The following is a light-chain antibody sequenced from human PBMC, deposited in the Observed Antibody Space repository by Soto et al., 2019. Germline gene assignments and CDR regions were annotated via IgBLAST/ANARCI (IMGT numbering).Light chain of an antibody. Sequence: EIVMTQSPATLSVSPGERATLSCRASQSITGNLTWYQQKPGQAPRLLIYDASTRATGIPARFSGSGSGTEFTLTISSLQSEDFAVYYCQQYETFSGTFGPGTKVEI. J-gene: IGKJ1*01. CDR1: QSITGN. V-gene: IGKV3-15*01. CDR2: DAS. CDR3: QQYETFSGT.